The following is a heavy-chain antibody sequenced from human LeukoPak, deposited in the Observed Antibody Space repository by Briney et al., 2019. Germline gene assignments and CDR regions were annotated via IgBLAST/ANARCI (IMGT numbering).Heavy chain of an antibody. J-gene: IGHJ4*02. CDR1: GGSISSGGYY. D-gene: IGHD4/OR15-4a*01. Sequence: PSQTLSLTCTVSGGSISSGGYYWSWIRRHPGKGLEWIGYIYYSGSTYYNPSLKSRVTISVDTSKNQFSLKLSSVTAADTAVYYCARVGGALSISDYWGQGTLVTVSS. CDR3: ARVGGALSISDY. V-gene: IGHV4-31*03. CDR2: IYYSGST.